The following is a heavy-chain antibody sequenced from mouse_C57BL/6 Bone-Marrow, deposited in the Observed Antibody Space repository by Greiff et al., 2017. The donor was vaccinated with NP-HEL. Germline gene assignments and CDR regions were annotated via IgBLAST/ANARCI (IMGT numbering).Heavy chain of an antibody. D-gene: IGHD3-2*02. V-gene: IGHV1-52*01. J-gene: IGHJ4*01. CDR1: GYTFTSYW. CDR2: IDPSDSET. Sequence: VQLQQPGAELVRPGSSVKLSCKASGYTFTSYWMHWVKQRPIQGLEWIGNIDPSDSETHYNQKFKDKATLTVDKSSSTAYMQLSSLTSEDSAVYYCARESDSSGYGNYYAMDYWGQGTSVTVSS. CDR3: ARESDSSGYGNYYAMDY.